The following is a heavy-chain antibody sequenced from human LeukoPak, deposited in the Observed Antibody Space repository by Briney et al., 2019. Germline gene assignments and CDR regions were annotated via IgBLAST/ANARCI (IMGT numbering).Heavy chain of an antibody. CDR2: IYPGDSDT. CDR3: ARTTGVTGSNWFDP. CDR1: GYSFTSYW. J-gene: IGHJ5*02. V-gene: IGHV5-51*01. D-gene: IGHD4-23*01. Sequence: GESLKISCKGSGYSFTSYWIAWVRQMPGKGLEWMGIIYPGDSDTRYRPSFQGQVTISADKSISTAYLQWSSLKASDTAVYYCARTTGVTGSNWFDPGAREPWSPSPQ.